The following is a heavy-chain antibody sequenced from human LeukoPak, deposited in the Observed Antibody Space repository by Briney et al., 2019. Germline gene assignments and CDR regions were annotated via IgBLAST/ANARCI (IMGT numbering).Heavy chain of an antibody. CDR3: AREHNWNVRYYYYYGMDV. CDR2: IVVGSGNT. V-gene: IGHV1-58*01. D-gene: IGHD1-20*01. J-gene: IGHJ6*02. Sequence: GTSVKVSCKASGFTFTSSAVQWVRQARGQRLEWIGWIVVGSGNTNYAQKFQERVTITRDMSTSTAYMELSSLRSEDTAVYYCAREHNWNVRYYYYYGMDVWGQGTTVTVSS. CDR1: GFTFTSSA.